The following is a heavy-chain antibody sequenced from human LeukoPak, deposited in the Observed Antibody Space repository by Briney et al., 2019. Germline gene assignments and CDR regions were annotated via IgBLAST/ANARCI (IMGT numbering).Heavy chain of an antibody. D-gene: IGHD6-13*01. CDR2: IYHAGAT. CDR1: NFSITTNYY. Sequence: SETLSLTCTVSNFSITTNYYWVWIRQPPGKRLEWIGSIYHAGATFYNPSLQSRVTISLDTSNNHFSLKLSSVTAADTAVYYCAKDLSSNWRYYGMDVWGQGTTVTVSS. J-gene: IGHJ6*02. CDR3: AKDLSSNWRYYGMDV. V-gene: IGHV4-38-2*02.